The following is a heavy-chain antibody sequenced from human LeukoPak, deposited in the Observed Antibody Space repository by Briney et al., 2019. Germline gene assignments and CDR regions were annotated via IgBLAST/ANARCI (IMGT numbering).Heavy chain of an antibody. V-gene: IGHV4-61*02. D-gene: IGHD1-14*01. J-gene: IGHJ4*02. CDR3: ARDRDDNLFDY. Sequence: PSETLSLTCTVSGGSISSSSYYWSWIRQAAGKGLEWIGRIYTSGSTNYNPSLKSRVTISVNTSKNQSSLKLSSVTAADTAVYYCARDRDDNLFDYWGQGTLVTVSS. CDR2: IYTSGST. CDR1: GGSISSSSYY.